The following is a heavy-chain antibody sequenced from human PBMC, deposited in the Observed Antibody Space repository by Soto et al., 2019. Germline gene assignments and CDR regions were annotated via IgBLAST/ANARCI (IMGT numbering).Heavy chain of an antibody. J-gene: IGHJ5*02. D-gene: IGHD1-26*01. CDR2: INPDGGST. CDR1: GYTFTNYY. CDR3: ARVFPGLGNWFDP. Sequence: ASVKVSCKASGYTFTNYYIHWVRQAPGQGLEWMGIINPDGGSTNYAQKFQGRVTMTRDTSTSTVYMELSSLRSEDTAVYYCARVFPGLGNWFDPWGQGALVTVSS. V-gene: IGHV1-46*01.